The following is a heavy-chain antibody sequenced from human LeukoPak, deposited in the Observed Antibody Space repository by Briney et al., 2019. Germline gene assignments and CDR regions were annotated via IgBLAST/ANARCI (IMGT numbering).Heavy chain of an antibody. J-gene: IGHJ6*02. V-gene: IGHV1-69*13. D-gene: IGHD3-22*01. CDR2: IIPIFGTA. Sequence: ASVKVSCKASGGTFSSYAISWVRQAPGQGLEWMGGIIPIFGTANYAQKFQGRVTITAVESTSTAYMELSSLRSEDTALYYCARDVRYYDSSGYYGYYYGMDVWGQGTTVTVSS. CDR1: GGTFSSYA. CDR3: ARDVRYYDSSGYYGYYYGMDV.